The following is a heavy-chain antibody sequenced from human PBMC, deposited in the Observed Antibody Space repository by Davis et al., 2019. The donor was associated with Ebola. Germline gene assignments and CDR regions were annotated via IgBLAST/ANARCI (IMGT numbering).Heavy chain of an antibody. CDR3: ARDLPYYYYEPGGYDL. CDR1: GFTFSSYS. Sequence: GESLKISCAASGFTFSSYSMNWVRQAPGKGLEWVSYISSSSSTIYYADSVKGRFTISRDNAKNSLYLQMNSLRDEDTAVYYCARDLPYYYYEPGGYDLWGQGTLVTVSS. V-gene: IGHV3-48*02. CDR2: ISSSSSTI. D-gene: IGHD3-22*01. J-gene: IGHJ5*02.